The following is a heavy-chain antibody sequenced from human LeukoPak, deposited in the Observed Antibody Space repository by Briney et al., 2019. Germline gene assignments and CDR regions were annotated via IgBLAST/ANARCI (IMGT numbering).Heavy chain of an antibody. CDR1: GFIFSSYW. Sequence: GGSLRLSCAASGFIFSSYWMSWVRQAPGKGLEWVANIKQDGSEKYYVDSVKGRFTISRDNAKNSLYLQMNSLRAEDTAVYYCARDVGMAVASRVGRYYGMDVWGQGTTVTVSS. V-gene: IGHV3-7*05. J-gene: IGHJ6*02. CDR2: IKQDGSEK. CDR3: ARDVGMAVASRVGRYYGMDV. D-gene: IGHD6-19*01.